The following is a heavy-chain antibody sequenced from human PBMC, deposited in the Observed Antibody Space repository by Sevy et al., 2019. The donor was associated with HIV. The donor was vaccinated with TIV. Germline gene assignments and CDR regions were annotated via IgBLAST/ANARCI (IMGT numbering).Heavy chain of an antibody. D-gene: IGHD3-22*01. CDR2: ISSSGSYI. V-gene: IGHV3-21*01. CDR1: GFTFRSYT. Sequence: GGSLKLSCVASGFTFRSYTMKWVRQAPGKGLECVSSISSSGSYIYYTDSVKGRFTISRDDAKNSLYLQMNTLRAEDAALYYCARVRPYDTRDFDYWGQGTLVTVSS. J-gene: IGHJ4*02. CDR3: ARVRPYDTRDFDY.